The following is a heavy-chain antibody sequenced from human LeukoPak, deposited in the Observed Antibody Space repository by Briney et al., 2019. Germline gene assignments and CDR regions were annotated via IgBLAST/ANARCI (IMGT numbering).Heavy chain of an antibody. V-gene: IGHV4-59*01. CDR1: GGSISSYY. D-gene: IGHD3-10*01. CDR2: IYYSGST. CDR3: ARGNHYGSGSYYNPYYYYYMDV. J-gene: IGHJ6*03. Sequence: SETLSLTCTVSGGSISSYYWSWIRQPPGKGLEWIGYIYYSGSTNYNPSLKSRVTISVDTSKKQFSLKLSSVTAADTAVYYCARGNHYGSGSYYNPYYYYYMDVWGKGTTVAISS.